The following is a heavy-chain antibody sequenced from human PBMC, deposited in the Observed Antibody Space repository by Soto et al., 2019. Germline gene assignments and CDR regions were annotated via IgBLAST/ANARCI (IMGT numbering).Heavy chain of an antibody. V-gene: IGHV3-33*01. CDR3: ARGRKLGGPFDY. Sequence: PGGSLRLSCAASGFTFSSYGMHWVRQAPGKGLEWVAVIWYDGSNKYYADSVKGRFTISRDNSKNTLYLQMNSLRAEDTAVYYCARGRKLGGPFDYWGQGTLVTVSS. CDR2: IWYDGSNK. J-gene: IGHJ4*02. CDR1: GFTFSSYG. D-gene: IGHD1-7*01.